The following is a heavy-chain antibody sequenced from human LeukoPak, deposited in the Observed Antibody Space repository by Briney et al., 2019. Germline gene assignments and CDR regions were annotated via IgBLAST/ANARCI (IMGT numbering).Heavy chain of an antibody. J-gene: IGHJ4*02. Sequence: GGSLRLSCAASGFTFSNYGMHWLRQAPGKGLEWVAVISKDGTNKYYADSVKDRFTFSRDNSKNTLYLQMNSLRAEDTAVYYCARDSNLIAWLDYWGQGTLVTVSS. CDR1: GFTFSNYG. CDR3: ARDSNLIAWLDY. D-gene: IGHD2/OR15-2a*01. CDR2: ISKDGTNK. V-gene: IGHV3-30*01.